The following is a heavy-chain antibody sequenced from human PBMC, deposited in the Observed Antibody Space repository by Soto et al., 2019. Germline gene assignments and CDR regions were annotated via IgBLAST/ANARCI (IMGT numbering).Heavy chain of an antibody. D-gene: IGHD6-13*01. J-gene: IGHJ6*02. Sequence: ASVKVSCEASGYTFTSYYMHWVRQAPGQGLEWMGIINPSGGSTSYAQKFQGRVTMTRDTSTSTVYMELSSLRSEDTAVYYCARFRLYSSIKKGSYGMDVWGQGTTVTVSS. V-gene: IGHV1-46*01. CDR3: ARFRLYSSIKKGSYGMDV. CDR1: GYTFTSYY. CDR2: INPSGGST.